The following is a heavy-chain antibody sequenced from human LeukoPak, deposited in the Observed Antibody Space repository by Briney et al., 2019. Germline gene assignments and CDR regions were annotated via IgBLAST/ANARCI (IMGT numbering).Heavy chain of an antibody. CDR3: ARGRIYIPYYYDSSSYLRAFDI. Sequence: SETLSLTCAVYGGSFSGYYWSWIRQPPGKGLEWIGEINHSGSTNYNPSLKSRVTISVDTSKNQFSLKLSSVTAADTAVYYCARGRIYIPYYYDSSSYLRAFDIWGQGTMVTVSS. D-gene: IGHD3-22*01. CDR2: INHSGST. J-gene: IGHJ3*02. V-gene: IGHV4-34*01. CDR1: GGSFSGYY.